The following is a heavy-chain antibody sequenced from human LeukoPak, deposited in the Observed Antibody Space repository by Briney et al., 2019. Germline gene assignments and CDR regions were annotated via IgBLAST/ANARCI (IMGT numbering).Heavy chain of an antibody. CDR2: IYYSGST. CDR1: GASVYSDSYY. CDR3: VREAAAYYYDSSGYYRQTEAFDI. V-gene: IGHV4-61*01. Sequence: SETLSLTCTVSGASVYSDSYYWSWIRQPPGKGLEWIGYIYYSGSTKYNPSLQSRVTISLDTSKNQFSLNLNSVTAADTAVYYCVREAAAYYYDSSGYYRQTEAFDIWGQGRMVTVSS. J-gene: IGHJ3*02. D-gene: IGHD3-22*01.